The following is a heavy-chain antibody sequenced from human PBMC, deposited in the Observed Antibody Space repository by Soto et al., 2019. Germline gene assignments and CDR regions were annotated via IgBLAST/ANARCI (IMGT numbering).Heavy chain of an antibody. CDR1: GYSFTSYW. CDR2: IYPGDSET. V-gene: IGHV5-51*01. J-gene: IGHJ4*02. Sequence: GESLKISCKGSGYSFTSYWIGWVRQMPGKGLEWMGIIYPGDSETRFSPSFQGQVTLSADKSIFTAYLQWSSLKASDTAIYYCARQAYHYDTYSFGYWGQGTLVTVSS. D-gene: IGHD3-22*01. CDR3: ARQAYHYDTYSFGY.